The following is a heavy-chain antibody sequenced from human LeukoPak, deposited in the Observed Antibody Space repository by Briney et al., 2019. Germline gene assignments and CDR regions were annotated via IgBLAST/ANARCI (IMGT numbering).Heavy chain of an antibody. CDR1: GYTFTSYY. J-gene: IGHJ4*02. CDR3: AYDGIVGANLFDY. V-gene: IGHV1-46*04. CDR2: INPSGGST. Sequence: ASVKVSCKASGYTFTSYYMHWVRQAPGQGLEWMGIINPSGGSTSYADSVKGRFTISRDNAKSTLYLQMNSLRAEDTAVYYCAYDGIVGANLFDYWGQGTLVTVSS. D-gene: IGHD1-26*01.